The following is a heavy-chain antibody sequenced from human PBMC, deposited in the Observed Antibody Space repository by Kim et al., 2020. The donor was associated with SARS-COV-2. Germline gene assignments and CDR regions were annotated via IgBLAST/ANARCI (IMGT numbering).Heavy chain of an antibody. D-gene: IGHD6-19*01. V-gene: IGHV4-59*01. Sequence: SETLSLTCTVSGGSISSYYWSWIRQPPGKGLEWIGYIYYSGSTNYNPSLKSRVTISVDTSNNQFSLKLSSVTAADTAVYYCARDEKLSQYSSGWYHYYYGLDVWGQGTTVTVSS. J-gene: IGHJ6*02. CDR3: ARDEKLSQYSSGWYHYYYGLDV. CDR2: IYYSGST. CDR1: GGSISSYY.